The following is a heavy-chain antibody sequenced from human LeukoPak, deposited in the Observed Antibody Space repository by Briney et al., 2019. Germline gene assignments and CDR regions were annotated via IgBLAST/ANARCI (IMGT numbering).Heavy chain of an antibody. D-gene: IGHD5-12*01. V-gene: IGHV3-23*01. CDR2: ISGSGGST. CDR1: GFTFSSYA. J-gene: IGHJ4*02. CDR3: AKGRGMVATAFWYFDY. Sequence: GGSLRLSCAASGFTFSSYAMTWVRQAPGKGLEWVSAISGSGGSTYYADSVKGRFTISRDNSKNTLYLQMNSLRAEDTAVYYCAKGRGMVATAFWYFDYWGQGTLVTVSS.